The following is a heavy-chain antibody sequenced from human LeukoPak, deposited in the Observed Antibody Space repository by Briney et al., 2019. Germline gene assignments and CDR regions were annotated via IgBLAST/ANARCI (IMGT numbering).Heavy chain of an antibody. CDR3: ARDRNYYDSSGPPYYYSALNV. V-gene: IGHV4-30-4*01. J-gene: IGHJ6*02. CDR1: GGSISSGDYY. Sequence: SQTLSLTCTVSGGSISSGDYYWSWIRQPPGKGLEWIGYIYYSGSTYYNPSLKSRVTISVDTSKNQFSLKLSSVTAADTAVYYCARDRNYYDSSGPPYYYSALNVWGQGTTVTVSS. CDR2: IYYSGST. D-gene: IGHD3-22*01.